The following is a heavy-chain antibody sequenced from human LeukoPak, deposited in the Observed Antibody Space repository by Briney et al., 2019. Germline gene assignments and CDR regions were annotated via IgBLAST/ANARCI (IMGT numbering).Heavy chain of an antibody. CDR1: GFTFSSYA. CDR3: AKDNYYDSSGYYTSWYYFDY. V-gene: IGHV3-23*01. Sequence: PGASLRLSCAASGFTFSSYAMSWVRQAPGKGLEWVSAISGSGGSTYYADSVKGRFTISRDNSKNTLYLQMNSLRAEDTAVYYCAKDNYYDSSGYYTSWYYFDYWGQGTLATVSS. D-gene: IGHD3-22*01. CDR2: ISGSGGST. J-gene: IGHJ4*02.